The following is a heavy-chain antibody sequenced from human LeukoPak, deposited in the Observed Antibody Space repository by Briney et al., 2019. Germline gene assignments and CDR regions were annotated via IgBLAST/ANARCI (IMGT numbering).Heavy chain of an antibody. CDR1: GFTFSNYD. Sequence: GGSLRLSCAASGFTFSNYDMHWVRQATGKGLEWVSAIGTAGDTYYPGSVKGRFTISRENAKNSLYLQMDSLRAGDTAVYYCARDAGGRIFDYWGQGTLVTVSS. CDR2: IGTAGDT. J-gene: IGHJ4*02. CDR3: ARDAGGRIFDY. V-gene: IGHV3-13*01. D-gene: IGHD1-14*01.